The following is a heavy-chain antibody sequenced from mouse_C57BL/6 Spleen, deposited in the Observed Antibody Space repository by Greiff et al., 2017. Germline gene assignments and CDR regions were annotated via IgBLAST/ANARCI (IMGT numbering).Heavy chain of an antibody. D-gene: IGHD1-1*01. CDR3: ARRDGSRGYVDY. Sequence: QVQLQQSGAELARPGASVKLSCKASGYTFTSYGISWVKQRTGQGLEWIGEIYPRSGNTYYNEKFKGKATLTADKSSSTAYMELRSLTSEDSAVYFCARRDGSRGYVDYWGQGTTLTVSS. CDR1: GYTFTSYG. V-gene: IGHV1-81*01. J-gene: IGHJ2*01. CDR2: IYPRSGNT.